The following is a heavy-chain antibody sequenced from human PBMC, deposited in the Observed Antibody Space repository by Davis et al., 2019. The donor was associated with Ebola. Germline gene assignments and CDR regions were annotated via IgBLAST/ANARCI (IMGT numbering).Heavy chain of an antibody. D-gene: IGHD6-13*01. Sequence: ASVKVSCKATGYSFTSYGISWVRQAPGQGLEWMGWISPYTENTNYAQNLQGRVTMTTDASTATAYMELRSLRTDDTAIYYCARVRDSSNWFARYSWFGPWGQGTLVTVSS. CDR2: ISPYTENT. CDR1: GYSFTSYG. CDR3: ARVRDSSNWFARYSWFGP. J-gene: IGHJ5*02. V-gene: IGHV1-18*04.